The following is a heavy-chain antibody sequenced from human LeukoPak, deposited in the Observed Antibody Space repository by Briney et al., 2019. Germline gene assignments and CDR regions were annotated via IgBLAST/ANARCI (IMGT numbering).Heavy chain of an antibody. J-gene: IGHJ3*02. D-gene: IGHD6-13*01. CDR3: ARGAWAAAGPDAFDI. CDR2: INPNSGNT. V-gene: IGHV1-8*03. CDR1: GYIFSTYG. Sequence: ASVKVSCKASGYIFSTYGISWVRQAPGQGLEWMGWINPNSGNTGYAQKFQGRVTITRNTSISTAYMELSSLRSEDTAVYYCARGAWAAAGPDAFDIWGQGTMVTVSS.